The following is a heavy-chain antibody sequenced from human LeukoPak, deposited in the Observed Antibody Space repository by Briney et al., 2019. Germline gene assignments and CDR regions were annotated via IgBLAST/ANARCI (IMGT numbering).Heavy chain of an antibody. V-gene: IGHV3-23*01. CDR1: GFTFTNYV. D-gene: IGHD3-10*01. Sequence: PGGSLRLSCAASGFTFTNYVMSWVRQAPGKGLEWVSSISGSGGSTYYADSVKGRFTISRDNSNNTLCLQMNSLRAEDTAVYYCAKGGTYYASGSQNWGQGTLVTVSS. J-gene: IGHJ4*02. CDR2: ISGSGGST. CDR3: AKGGTYYASGSQN.